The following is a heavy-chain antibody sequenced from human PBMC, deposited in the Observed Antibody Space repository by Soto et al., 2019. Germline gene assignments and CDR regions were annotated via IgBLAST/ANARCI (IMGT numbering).Heavy chain of an antibody. J-gene: IGHJ4*02. Sequence: PSETLSLTCTVSGGSTSLYYWNWIRQPPGKGLEWISYMYYGGSTNYKSSLKSRVTISGDTSKNQFSLKLRSVTAADTAVYFCARSTGYGDSYFDYWGQGALVTVSS. D-gene: IGHD4-17*01. CDR2: MYYGGST. CDR3: ARSTGYGDSYFDY. V-gene: IGHV4-59*01. CDR1: GGSTSLYY.